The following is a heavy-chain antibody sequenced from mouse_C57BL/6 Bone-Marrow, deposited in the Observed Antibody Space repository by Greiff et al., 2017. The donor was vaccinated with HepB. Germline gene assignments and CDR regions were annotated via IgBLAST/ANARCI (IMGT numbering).Heavy chain of an antibody. Sequence: EVQLQQSGPELVKPGASVKISCKASGYTFTDYYMNWVKQSHGKSLEWIGDINPNNGGTSYNQKFKGKATLTVDKSSSTAYMELRSLTSEDSAVYYCAIYYGTYWYFDVWGTGTTVTVSS. D-gene: IGHD2-1*01. CDR2: INPNNGGT. J-gene: IGHJ1*03. CDR3: AIYYGTYWYFDV. CDR1: GYTFTDYY. V-gene: IGHV1-26*01.